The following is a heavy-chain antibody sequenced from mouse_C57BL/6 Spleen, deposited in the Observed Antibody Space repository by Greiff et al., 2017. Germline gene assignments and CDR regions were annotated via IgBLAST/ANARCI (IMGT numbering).Heavy chain of an antibody. CDR3: TRSFTTVVATINYFDY. CDR1: GYTFTDYE. D-gene: IGHD1-1*01. V-gene: IGHV1-15*01. J-gene: IGHJ2*01. CDR2: IDPETGGT. Sequence: QVQLQQSGAELVRPGASVTLSCKASGYTFTDYEMHWVKQTPVHGLEWIGAIDPETGGTAYNQKFKGKDILTADKSSSTAYMELRSLTSEDSAVYYCTRSFTTVVATINYFDYWGQGTTLTVSS.